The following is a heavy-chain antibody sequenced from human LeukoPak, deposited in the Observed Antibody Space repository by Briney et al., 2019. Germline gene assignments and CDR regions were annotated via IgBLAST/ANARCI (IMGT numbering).Heavy chain of an antibody. CDR1: GFALRSYT. V-gene: IGHV3-21*01. J-gene: IGHJ4*02. CDR2: ISSTSAYI. D-gene: IGHD3-10*01. Sequence: GGSLSLSCAASGFALRSYTVTWVRQAPGKGLEWVSSISSTSAYIYYAESVKGRFSISRDNVDNVVHLQMSSLTNEDTAVYYCARDHYYGSGILDYWGQGTLVTVSS. CDR3: ARDHYYGSGILDY.